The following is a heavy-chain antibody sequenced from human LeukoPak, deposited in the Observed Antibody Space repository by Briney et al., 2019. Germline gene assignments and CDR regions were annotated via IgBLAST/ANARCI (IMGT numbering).Heavy chain of an antibody. D-gene: IGHD3-10*01. V-gene: IGHV1-46*01. J-gene: IGHJ4*02. CDR3: ARVSYYGSGGSRSFDY. CDR2: INPSGGST. CDR1: GYTFTSYY. Sequence: ASVKVSCKASGYTFTSYYMHWVRQAPGQGLEWMGIINPSGGSTSYAQKFQGRVTMTRDTSTSTDYMELSSLRSEDTAVYYCARVSYYGSGGSRSFDYWGQGTLVTVSS.